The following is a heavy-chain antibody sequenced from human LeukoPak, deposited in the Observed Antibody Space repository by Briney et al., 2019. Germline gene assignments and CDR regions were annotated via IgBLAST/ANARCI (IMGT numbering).Heavy chain of an antibody. CDR2: INPNSGGT. D-gene: IGHD2-15*01. V-gene: IGHV1-2*02. J-gene: IGHJ4*02. CDR3: ARGPHHGRGDCSGGTCYSIN. CDR1: GYTFTGYY. Sequence: VASVKVSCKASGYTFTGYYMHWVRQAPGQGLEWMGWINPNSGGTNYAQKFQGRVTMTRNTSISTAYMELSSLRSEDTAVYYCARGPHHGRGDCSGGTCYSINWGQGTLVTVSS.